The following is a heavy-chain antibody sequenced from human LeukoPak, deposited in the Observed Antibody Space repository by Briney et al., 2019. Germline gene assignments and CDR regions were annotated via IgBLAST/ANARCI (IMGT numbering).Heavy chain of an antibody. J-gene: IGHJ6*03. Sequence: PSETLSLTCKVSGGSISSYYWSWIRQPPGKGLEWVGYVSYSGSTNFNPSLQSRVTISVDTSKNQFSLKLSSVTAADTAMYYCARGWGFGGRYYYYMDVWGKGTTVTVSS. CDR1: GGSISSYY. CDR2: VSYSGST. CDR3: ARGWGFGGRYYYYMDV. V-gene: IGHV4-59*01. D-gene: IGHD7-27*01.